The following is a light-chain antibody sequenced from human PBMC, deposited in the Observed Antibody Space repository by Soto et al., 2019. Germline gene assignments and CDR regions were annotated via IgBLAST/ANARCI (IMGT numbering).Light chain of an antibody. CDR2: GNN. CDR1: SSNIGAGYD. Sequence: QSVLTQPPSVSGAPGQRVTISCTGSSSNIGAGYDVHWYQQLPGTAPKLLIYGNNNRPSGVPDRVSGSKSGTSASLAITGLQAEDEADYYCSSSTSSNTFVFGTGTKLTVL. J-gene: IGLJ1*01. V-gene: IGLV1-40*01. CDR3: SSSTSSNTFV.